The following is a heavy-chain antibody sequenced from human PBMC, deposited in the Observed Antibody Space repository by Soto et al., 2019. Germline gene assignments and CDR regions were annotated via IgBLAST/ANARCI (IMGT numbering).Heavy chain of an antibody. CDR2: TYYGSKWFH. CDR1: GDSVSSDITS. V-gene: IGHV6-1*01. Sequence: QGQLQQSGPGLVKPSQTLSLTCAISGDSVSSDITSWNWIRQSPSRGLEWLGSTYYGSKWFHDYAASVKSRITINPDTSKNQFSRELNSMNPEDTAVYYCARGNALDVWGQGTVVTVSS. D-gene: IGHD3-10*01. J-gene: IGHJ3*01. CDR3: ARGNALDV.